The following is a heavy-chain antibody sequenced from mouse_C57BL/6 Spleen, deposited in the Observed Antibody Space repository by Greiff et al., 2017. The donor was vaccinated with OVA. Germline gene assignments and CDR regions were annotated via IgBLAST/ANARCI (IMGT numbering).Heavy chain of an antibody. Sequence: EVKLQESGPELVKPGASVKIPCKASGYTFTDYNMDWVKQSHGKSLEWIGDINPNNGGTIYNQKFKGKATLTVDKSSSTAYMELRSLTSEDTAVYYCARHDPWFAYWGQGTLVTVSA. V-gene: IGHV1-18*01. D-gene: IGHD2-12*01. CDR3: ARHDPWFAY. J-gene: IGHJ3*01. CDR1: GYTFTDYN. CDR2: INPNNGGT.